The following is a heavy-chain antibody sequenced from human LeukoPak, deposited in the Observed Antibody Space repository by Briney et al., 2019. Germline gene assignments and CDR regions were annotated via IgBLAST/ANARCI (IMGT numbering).Heavy chain of an antibody. V-gene: IGHV4-31*03. Sequence: SETLSLTCTVSGASISSEGYYRSWIRQHPGEGLELIGFIYYSGHTYYNPSLKSRVSISLDASKSQISLKLSSATAADTAIYYCATIRTGANWYDPWGQGTLVTVSS. CDR3: ATIRTGANWYDP. CDR1: GASISSEGYY. J-gene: IGHJ5*02. D-gene: IGHD1-1*01. CDR2: IYYSGHT.